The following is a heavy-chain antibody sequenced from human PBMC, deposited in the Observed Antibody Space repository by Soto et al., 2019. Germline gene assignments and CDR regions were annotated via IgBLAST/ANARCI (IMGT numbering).Heavy chain of an antibody. Sequence: PGGSLRLSCAASGFTFSSYSMNWVRQAPGKGLEWVSSISSSSSYIYYADSVKGRFTISRDNAKNSLYLQMNSLRAEDTAVYYCARDPGLGGVIVKPLDYWGQGTLVTVSS. V-gene: IGHV3-21*01. CDR1: GFTFSSYS. J-gene: IGHJ4*02. D-gene: IGHD3-16*02. CDR2: ISSSSSYI. CDR3: ARDPGLGGVIVKPLDY.